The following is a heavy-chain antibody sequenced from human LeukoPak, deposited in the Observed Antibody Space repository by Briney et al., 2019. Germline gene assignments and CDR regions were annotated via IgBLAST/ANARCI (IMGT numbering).Heavy chain of an antibody. J-gene: IGHJ4*02. CDR3: ARRAGGYSHPYDY. V-gene: IGHV3-48*01. CDR1: GFTFSNYS. Sequence: GGSLRLSCAASGFTFSNYSMSWVRQAPGKGLEWVSYIRTGSSTIYYADSVKGRFTISRDNAKNTLYLQMNSLRAEDTAVYYCARRAGGYSHPYDYWGQGTLVTVSS. D-gene: IGHD4-23*01. CDR2: IRTGSSTI.